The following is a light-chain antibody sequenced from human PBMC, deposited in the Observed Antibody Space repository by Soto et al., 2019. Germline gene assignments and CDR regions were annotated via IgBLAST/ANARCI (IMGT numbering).Light chain of an antibody. CDR3: QQYNIWPFT. CDR1: LSVNTN. CDR2: RAS. J-gene: IGKJ3*01. V-gene: IGKV3-15*01. Sequence: EGVMTQSPATMSVSPGERATLSCRASLSVNTNLAWYQQKPGQPPRLLIYRASTRATGVPARFSGSGSGTEFTLTIGSLQSEDFAIYYCQQYNIWPFTFGPGTKVEIE.